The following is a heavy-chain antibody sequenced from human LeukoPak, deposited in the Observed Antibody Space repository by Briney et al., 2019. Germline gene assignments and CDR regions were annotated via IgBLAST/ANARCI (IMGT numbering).Heavy chain of an antibody. CDR3: ARLGDCSSTSCYTYYYYYYMDV. V-gene: IGHV1-8*01. CDR2: MNPYSGNT. D-gene: IGHD2-2*02. Sequence: ASVKVSCKASRYIFTSYEINWVGPATGQGLEWMGWMNPYSGNTGYAQKFQGRVTMTRTPSISTAYMELSSMRSEDTAVYYCARLGDCSSTSCYTYYYYYYMDVWGKGTTVTVS. J-gene: IGHJ6*03. CDR1: RYIFTSYE.